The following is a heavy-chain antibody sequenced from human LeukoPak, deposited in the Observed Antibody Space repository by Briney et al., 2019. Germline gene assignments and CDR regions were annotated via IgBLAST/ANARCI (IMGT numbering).Heavy chain of an antibody. V-gene: IGHV3-21*01. CDR2: ISSSSSYI. Sequence: AGGSLRLSCAASGFTFSSYSMSWVRQAPGKGLEWVSSISSSSSYIYYADSVKGRFTISRDNAKNSLYLQMNSLRAEDTAVYYCARVSTHYYYMDVWGKGTTVTVSS. CDR1: GFTFSSYS. D-gene: IGHD2-2*01. CDR3: ARVSTHYYYMDV. J-gene: IGHJ6*03.